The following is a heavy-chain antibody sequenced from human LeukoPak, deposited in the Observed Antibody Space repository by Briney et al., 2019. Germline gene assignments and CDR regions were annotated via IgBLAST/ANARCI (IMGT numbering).Heavy chain of an antibody. J-gene: IGHJ4*02. V-gene: IGHV3-23*01. CDR2: ISGSGGST. Sequence: GGSLRLSCAASGFTFSSYAMSWVRQAPGKGLEWVSAISGSGGSTYYADSVKGRFTISRDNSKNTLYLQMNSLRAEDTAVYYCAKDKRWVAVAGVFDYWGQGTLVTVPS. D-gene: IGHD6-19*01. CDR1: GFTFSSYA. CDR3: AKDKRWVAVAGVFDY.